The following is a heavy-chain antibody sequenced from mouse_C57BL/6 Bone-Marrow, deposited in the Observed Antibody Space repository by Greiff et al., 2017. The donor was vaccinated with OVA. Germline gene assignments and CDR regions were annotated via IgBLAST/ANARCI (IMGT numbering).Heavy chain of an antibody. Sequence: EVKLMESGGDLVKPGGSLKLSCAASGFTFSSYGMSWVRQTPDKRLEWVATISSGGSYTYYPDSVKGRFTISRDTAKKTLYLQMSSLKSEDTAMYYCARVYYGSFAYWGQGTLVTVSA. D-gene: IGHD1-1*01. CDR1: GFTFSSYG. CDR3: ARVYYGSFAY. V-gene: IGHV5-6*01. CDR2: ISSGGSYT. J-gene: IGHJ3*01.